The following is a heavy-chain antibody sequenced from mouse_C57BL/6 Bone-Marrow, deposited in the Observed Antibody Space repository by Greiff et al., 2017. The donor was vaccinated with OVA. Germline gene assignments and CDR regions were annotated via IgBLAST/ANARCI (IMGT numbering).Heavy chain of an antibody. CDR3: ARRAKDEGSKDWDFDV. CDR2: INSDGGST. J-gene: IGHJ1*03. D-gene: IGHD2-5*01. V-gene: IGHV5-2*01. CDR1: EYEFPSHD. Sequence: EVQRVESGGGLVQPGESLKLSCESNEYEFPSHDMSWVRKTPEKRLELVAAINSDGGSTYYPDTMERRFIISRDNTKKTLYLQMSSLRSEDTALYYCARRAKDEGSKDWDFDVWGTGTTVTVSS.